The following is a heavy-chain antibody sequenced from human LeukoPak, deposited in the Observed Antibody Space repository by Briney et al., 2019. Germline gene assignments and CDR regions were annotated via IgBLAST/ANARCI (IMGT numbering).Heavy chain of an antibody. CDR3: ARGALRYFDWSPYNWFGP. J-gene: IGHJ5*02. Sequence: GGSLRLSCAASGFTFSSYAMHWVRQAPGKGLEWVAVISYDGSNKYYADSVKGRFTISRDNSKNTLYLQMNSLRAEDTAVYYCARGALRYFDWSPYNWFGPWGQGTLVTVSS. D-gene: IGHD3-9*01. CDR1: GFTFSSYA. CDR2: ISYDGSNK. V-gene: IGHV3-30*04.